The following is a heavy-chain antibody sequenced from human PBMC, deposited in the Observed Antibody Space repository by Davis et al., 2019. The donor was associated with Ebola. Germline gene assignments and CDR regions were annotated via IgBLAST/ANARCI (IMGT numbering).Heavy chain of an antibody. Sequence: ASVKVSCQASRYTFTGYYMHWVRQPPGQGLEWMGRINPNSGGTNDAQKLQGRVTMTRDTSISTAYMELSRLRSDDTAVYYCARGHTYGRWDDWFDPWGQGTLVTVSS. CDR3: ARGHTYGRWDDWFDP. D-gene: IGHD4-17*01. CDR1: RYTFTGYY. V-gene: IGHV1-2*06. CDR2: INPNSGGT. J-gene: IGHJ5*02.